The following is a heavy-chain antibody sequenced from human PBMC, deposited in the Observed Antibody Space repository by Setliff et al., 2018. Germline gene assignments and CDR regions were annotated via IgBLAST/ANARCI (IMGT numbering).Heavy chain of an antibody. CDR2: ISSSSSYI. V-gene: IGHV3-21*01. CDR1: GFTFSSYS. Sequence: PGGSLRLSCAASGFTFSSYSMNWVRQAPGKGLEWVSSISSSSSYIYYADSVKGRFTISRDNAKNSLYLQMNSLRAEDTAVYYCARGAYGDYYFDYWGQGTLVTVSS. D-gene: IGHD4-17*01. CDR3: ARGAYGDYYFDY. J-gene: IGHJ4*02.